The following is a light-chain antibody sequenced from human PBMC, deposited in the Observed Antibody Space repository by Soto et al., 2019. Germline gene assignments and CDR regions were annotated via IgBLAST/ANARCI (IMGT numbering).Light chain of an antibody. V-gene: IGKV1-27*01. CDR2: GAS. J-gene: IGKJ3*01. CDR3: QKYDRAPFT. Sequence: DIHMTQSPSARAASIGDRVIITCRASQGISNYLAWYQQKPGRLPKLLLFGASTLQSGVPARFSGSGSGTLFTLTINGLLPEDVATYYCQKYDRAPFTFGPGTKVDI. CDR1: QGISNY.